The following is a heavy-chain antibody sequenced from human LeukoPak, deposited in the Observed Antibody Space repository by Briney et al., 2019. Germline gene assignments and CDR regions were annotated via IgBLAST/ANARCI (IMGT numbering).Heavy chain of an antibody. J-gene: IGHJ4*02. V-gene: IGHV3-30-3*01. CDR1: GFTFSSYA. Sequence: GGSLRLSCAASGFTFSSYAMHWVRQAPGNGLEWVAVISYDGSNKYYADSVKGRFTISRDNSKNTLYLQMNSLRAEDTAVYYCARDRRSCSLYRGYWGQGTLVTVSS. CDR2: ISYDGSNK. D-gene: IGHD6-13*01. CDR3: ARDRRSCSLYRGY.